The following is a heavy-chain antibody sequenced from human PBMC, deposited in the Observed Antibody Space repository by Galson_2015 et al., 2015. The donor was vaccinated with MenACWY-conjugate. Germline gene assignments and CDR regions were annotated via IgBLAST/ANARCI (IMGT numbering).Heavy chain of an antibody. D-gene: IGHD2-2*01. J-gene: IGHJ4*02. CDR2: INWNGVHA. Sequence: SLRLSCAASGFTFDDYNMHWVRQVPGKGLEWVSRINWNGVHADYGDSVKGRFTISRDNSKNTLYLQMNSLRAEDTSVYYRARDYCSSTSCYFDYWGQGTLVTVSS. V-gene: IGHV3-20*04. CDR1: GFTFDDYN. CDR3: ARDYCSSTSCYFDY.